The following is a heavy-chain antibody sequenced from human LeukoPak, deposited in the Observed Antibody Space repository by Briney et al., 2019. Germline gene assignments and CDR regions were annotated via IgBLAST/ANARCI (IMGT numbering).Heavy chain of an antibody. J-gene: IGHJ3*02. Sequence: ASVKVSCKASGYTFTSYYMHWLRQAPGQGLEWMGIINPGGGSTSYAQKFQGRVTMTRDTSTSTVYMELSSLRSEDTAVYYCAIAGTSDAFDIWGQGTMVTVSS. D-gene: IGHD1-26*01. CDR2: INPGGGST. V-gene: IGHV1-46*01. CDR1: GYTFTSYY. CDR3: AIAGTSDAFDI.